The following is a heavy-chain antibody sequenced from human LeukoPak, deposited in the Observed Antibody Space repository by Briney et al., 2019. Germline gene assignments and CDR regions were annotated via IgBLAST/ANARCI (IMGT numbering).Heavy chain of an antibody. CDR3: AKDGSYTYYYDSSGYLPEPDY. V-gene: IGHV3-30*04. CDR2: ISYDGSNE. D-gene: IGHD3-22*01. CDR1: GFTFSSYV. J-gene: IGHJ4*02. Sequence: GGSLRLSCAASGFTFSSYVMHWVRQAPGKGLEWVAIISYDGSNEYYADSVKGRFTISRDNSKNTLYLQMNSLRAEDTAVYYCAKDGSYTYYYDSSGYLPEPDYWGQGTLVTVSS.